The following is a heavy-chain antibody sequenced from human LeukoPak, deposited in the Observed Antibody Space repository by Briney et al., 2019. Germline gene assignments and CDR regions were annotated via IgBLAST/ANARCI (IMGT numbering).Heavy chain of an antibody. CDR2: IWYDGSNK. J-gene: IGHJ6*02. V-gene: IGHV3-33*01. D-gene: IGHD2-2*01. Sequence: GGSLRLSCAASGFTFSSYGMHWVRQAPGKGLEWVAVIWYDGSNKYYADSVKGRFTISRDNSKNTLYLQMNSLRAEDTAVYYCARERGYCSSTSCRSYGMDVWGQGTTVTVSS. CDR1: GFTFSSYG. CDR3: ARERGYCSSTSCRSYGMDV.